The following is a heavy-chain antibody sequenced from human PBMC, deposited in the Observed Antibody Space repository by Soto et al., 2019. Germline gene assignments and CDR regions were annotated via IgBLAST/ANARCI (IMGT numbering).Heavy chain of an antibody. CDR3: AKGMQYCTNGVCLIVGYGMDV. CDR1: GFTFRSYG. CDR2: ISYDGSNK. Sequence: GGSLRLSCAASGFTFRSYGMHWVRQAPGKGLEWVAVISYDGSNKYYADSVKGRFTISRDNSKNTLYLQMNSLRAEDTAVYYCAKGMQYCTNGVCLIVGYGMDVWGQGTTVTVSS. J-gene: IGHJ6*02. V-gene: IGHV3-30*18. D-gene: IGHD2-8*01.